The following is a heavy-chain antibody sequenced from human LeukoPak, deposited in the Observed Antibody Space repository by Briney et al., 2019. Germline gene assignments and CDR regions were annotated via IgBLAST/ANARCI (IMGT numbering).Heavy chain of an antibody. CDR2: IIPIFGAA. CDR1: GGTFSSYT. J-gene: IGHJ1*01. V-gene: IGHV1-69*05. CDR3: ARDAGTTGVRYFQH. D-gene: IGHD1-1*01. Sequence: SVKVSCTASGGTFSSYTISRVRPAPGQGLGWMGGIIPIFGAANYTQKFQGRVTITTDESTSTAYMELSSLRSEDTAVYYCARDAGTTGVRYFQHCGEGTLVTVSS.